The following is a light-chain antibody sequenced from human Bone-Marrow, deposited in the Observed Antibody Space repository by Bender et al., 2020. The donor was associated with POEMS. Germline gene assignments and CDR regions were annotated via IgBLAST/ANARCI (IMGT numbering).Light chain of an antibody. CDR2: DVT. V-gene: IGLV2-23*02. CDR1: RNDVGSHNL. Sequence: QSALTQPASVSGSPGQSITISCTGTRNDVGSHNLVSWYQQHPGKAPKLIIYDVTKRPSGVPARFSGSKSGTSASLAISDIQSEDEGDYYCSSWDDSLSGWVFGGGTKLTVL. CDR3: SSWDDSLSGWV. J-gene: IGLJ3*02.